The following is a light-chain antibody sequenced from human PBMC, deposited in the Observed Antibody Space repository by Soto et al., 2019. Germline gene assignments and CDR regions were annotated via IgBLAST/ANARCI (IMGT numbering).Light chain of an antibody. CDR3: QLRSNWPPALT. CDR2: DAS. CDR1: QSISSY. Sequence: EIVLTQSPATLSSSPGERATLSCRASQSISSYLAWYQQKPGQAPRLLIYDASNRATGIPARFSGSGSGTDFTLTISSREPEDVAVYCCQLRSNWPPALTFGGGTKVEIK. J-gene: IGKJ4*01. V-gene: IGKV3-11*01.